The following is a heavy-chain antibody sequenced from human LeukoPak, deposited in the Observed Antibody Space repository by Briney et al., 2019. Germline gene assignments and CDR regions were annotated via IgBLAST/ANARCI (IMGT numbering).Heavy chain of an antibody. Sequence: ASVKVSCKASGYTFTSHYMHWVRQAPGQGPEWMGIIYPSAGSTSHAQKFQGRVTMTRDTSTSTVYMELSSLRSEDTAVYYCTRDRTYYPGSGSFSYYYYGMDVWGQGTTVTVSS. CDR1: GYTFTSHY. CDR3: TRDRTYYPGSGSFSYYYYGMDV. V-gene: IGHV1-46*01. CDR2: IYPSAGST. D-gene: IGHD3-10*01. J-gene: IGHJ6*02.